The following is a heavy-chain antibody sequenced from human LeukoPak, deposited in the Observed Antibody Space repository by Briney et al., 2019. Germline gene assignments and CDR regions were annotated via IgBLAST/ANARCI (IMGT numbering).Heavy chain of an antibody. CDR1: GFTLSTNS. D-gene: IGHD5-12*01. J-gene: IGHJ4*02. V-gene: IGHV3-21*01. CDR2: ISNTGTYT. Sequence: KSGGSLRLSCAASGFTLSTNSMNWVRQAPGKGLEWVSSISNTGTYTHYADSLKGRFTIHRDNAKNSLYLQMNSLRAEDTAVYYCARWGGYDYGVGYYFDYWGQGTLVTVSS. CDR3: ARWGGYDYGVGYYFDY.